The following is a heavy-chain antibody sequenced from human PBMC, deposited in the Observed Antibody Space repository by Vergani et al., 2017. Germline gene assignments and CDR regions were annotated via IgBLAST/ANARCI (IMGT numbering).Heavy chain of an antibody. J-gene: IGHJ4*02. D-gene: IGHD3-10*01. CDR1: GFTFSSYD. CDR2: IGTAGDT. Sequence: EVQLVESGGGLVQPGGSLRLSCAASGFTFSSYDMPWFRQATGKGLEWVSAIGTAGDTYYPGSVKGRFTISRENAKNSLYLQMNSLRAGDTAIYYCARAVSATVGDPPGYWGQGTLITVSS. V-gene: IGHV3-13*01. CDR3: ARAVSATVGDPPGY.